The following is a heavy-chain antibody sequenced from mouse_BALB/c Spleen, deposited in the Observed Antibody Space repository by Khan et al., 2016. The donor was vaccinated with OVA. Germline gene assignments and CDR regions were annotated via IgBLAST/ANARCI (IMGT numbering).Heavy chain of an antibody. CDR3: ARVEGGDFDY. Sequence: EVQLQESGPGLVKPSQSLSLTCTVTGYSITSDYAWNWIRQFPGNKLEWMGFISYSGNTNYNPSLKSRIAITRDTSKNQFFLQLNSVTTEDTATYYCARVEGGDFDYWGQGTTLTVSS. J-gene: IGHJ2*01. V-gene: IGHV3-2*02. CDR2: ISYSGNT. CDR1: GYSITSDYA.